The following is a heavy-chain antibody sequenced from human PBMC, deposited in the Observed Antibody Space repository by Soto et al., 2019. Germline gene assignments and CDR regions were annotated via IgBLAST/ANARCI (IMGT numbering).Heavy chain of an antibody. J-gene: IGHJ4*02. Sequence: HPGGSLRLSCVVSGFTFSTYWMSWVRQAPGKGLEWVANIKEGGSEKYYLDSVKGRFTIYRDNAKNSLYLQMNSLRAEDTAVYYCARDKVVGPTTLDYWGQGTLVTV. CDR3: ARDKVVGPTTLDY. CDR1: GFTFSTYW. D-gene: IGHD1-26*01. V-gene: IGHV3-7*03. CDR2: IKEGGSEK.